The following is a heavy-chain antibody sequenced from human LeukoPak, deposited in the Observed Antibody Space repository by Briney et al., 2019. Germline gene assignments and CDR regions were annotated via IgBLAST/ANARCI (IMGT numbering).Heavy chain of an antibody. CDR2: ISWDESTT. Sequence: SGGSLRLSCAASGLSIGDNSMHWVRQAPGKGLEWVSLISWDESTTYYSDSVKGRFTVSRDSSKNSLHLQMNSLRTEDTALYYCARGPNRWWVVSRNWGMDVWGQGTMVTVSS. J-gene: IGHJ6*02. V-gene: IGHV3-43*01. D-gene: IGHD2-15*01. CDR1: GLSIGDNS. CDR3: ARGPNRWWVVSRNWGMDV.